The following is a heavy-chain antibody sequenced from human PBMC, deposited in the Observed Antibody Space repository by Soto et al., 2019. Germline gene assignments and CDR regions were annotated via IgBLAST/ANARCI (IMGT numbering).Heavy chain of an antibody. Sequence: QVQLVESGGVLVQPGGSLRLSCAASGFTFNDHYMTWIRQAPGKGLEWVSFISSDSIYTNSADSVKGRFTISRDNAKNLLYLQMSSLRVEDTAVYYCARDSTGSGLDYGMDVWGQGTTVAVSS. CDR3: ARDSTGSGLDYGMDV. D-gene: IGHD3-10*01. CDR2: ISSDSIYT. V-gene: IGHV3-11*06. CDR1: GFTFNDHY. J-gene: IGHJ6*02.